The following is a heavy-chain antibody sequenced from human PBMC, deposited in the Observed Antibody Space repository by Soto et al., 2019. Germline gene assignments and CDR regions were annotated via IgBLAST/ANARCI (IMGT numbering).Heavy chain of an antibody. CDR3: ASIERAAGTAWSSHP. J-gene: IGHJ5*02. CDR1: GGSISSSSFH. D-gene: IGHD6-13*01. V-gene: IGHV4-39*01. Sequence: SETLSLTCTVSGGSISSSSFHWGWIRQPPGKGLEWIGSIYYSGSTYYSPSLKSRVTISVDTSKNQFSLKLSSVTAADTAVYYCASIERAAGTAWSSHPWCPGLLVTLSS. CDR2: IYYSGST.